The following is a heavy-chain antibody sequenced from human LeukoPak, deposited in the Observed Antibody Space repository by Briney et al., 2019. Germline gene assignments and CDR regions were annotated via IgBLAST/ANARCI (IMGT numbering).Heavy chain of an antibody. CDR3: ARAPYDSSGYSHYFDY. V-gene: IGHV4-61*02. J-gene: IGHJ4*02. D-gene: IGHD3-22*01. CDR2: INASGSI. CDR1: GGSISSGTYC. Sequence: PSETLSLTCTVSGGSISSGTYCWSWIRQPAGKGLEWIGRINASGSINYNPSLKSRVTISVDTSKNQFSLKLSSVTAADTAVYYCARAPYDSSGYSHYFDYWGQGTLVTVSS.